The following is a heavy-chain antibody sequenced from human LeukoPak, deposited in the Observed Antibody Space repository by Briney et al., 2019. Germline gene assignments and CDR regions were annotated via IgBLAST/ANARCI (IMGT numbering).Heavy chain of an antibody. Sequence: GGSLRLSCAASGFTFSSYAMHWVRQAPGKGLEWVAVISYDGSSKYYADSVKGRFTISRDNSKNTLYLQMNSLRAEDTAVYYCARDMYSGSYFDYWGQGTLVTVSS. CDR1: GFTFSSYA. CDR2: ISYDGSSK. D-gene: IGHD1-26*01. V-gene: IGHV3-30-3*01. J-gene: IGHJ4*02. CDR3: ARDMYSGSYFDY.